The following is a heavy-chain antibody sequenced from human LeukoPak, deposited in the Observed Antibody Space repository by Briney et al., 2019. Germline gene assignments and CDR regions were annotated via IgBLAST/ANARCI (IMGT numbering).Heavy chain of an antibody. Sequence: PSQTLXLTCTVSGGSISSGSYYWGWIRQPPGXGLEXIGEINHSGSTNYNPSLKSRVTISVDTSKNQFSLKLSSVTAADTAVYYCARYGPGRGYSYGVYWGQGTLVTVSS. J-gene: IGHJ4*02. CDR1: GGSISSGSYY. CDR3: ARYGPGRGYSYGVY. CDR2: INHSGST. V-gene: IGHV4-39*07. D-gene: IGHD5-18*01.